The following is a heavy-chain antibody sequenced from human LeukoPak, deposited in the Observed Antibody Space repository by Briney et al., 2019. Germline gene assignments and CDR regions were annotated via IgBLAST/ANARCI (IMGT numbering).Heavy chain of an antibody. Sequence: SETLSLTCAVYGGSFSGYYWSWIRQPPGKGLEWIGEINHSGSTNYNPSLKSRVTMSVDTSKNQVSLKLRSGTAADTAVYYCARIMGDYNILTGLYLNYNFDYWGQGTLVTVSS. J-gene: IGHJ4*02. V-gene: IGHV4-34*01. CDR2: INHSGST. CDR1: GGSFSGYY. CDR3: ARIMGDYNILTGLYLNYNFDY. D-gene: IGHD3-9*01.